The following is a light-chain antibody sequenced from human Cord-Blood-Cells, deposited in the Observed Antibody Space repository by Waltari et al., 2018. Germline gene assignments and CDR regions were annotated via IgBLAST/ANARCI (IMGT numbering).Light chain of an antibody. J-gene: IGKJ1*01. V-gene: IGKV1-39*01. CDR1: QSISSY. Sequence: IHITQSPSSLSASVGDRVTITCRASQSISSYLNCYQQKPGKAPKLLIYAASSLQSGVPSRFSGSGSGTDFTLTISSLQPEDFATYYCQQSYSTPRTFGQGTKVEIK. CDR2: AAS. CDR3: QQSYSTPRT.